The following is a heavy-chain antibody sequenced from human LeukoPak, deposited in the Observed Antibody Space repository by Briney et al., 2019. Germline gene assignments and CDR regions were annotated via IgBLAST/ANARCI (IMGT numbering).Heavy chain of an antibody. V-gene: IGHV3-33*06. J-gene: IGHJ4*02. CDR2: IWHDGRSI. CDR3: AKGFSTLWVNYFDD. D-gene: IGHD2-21*01. Sequence: AGGSLRLSCVASGFSFSTHGMHWVRQAPGKGLEWVAVIWHDGRSIYNEDSVKGRFTISRDTSENTVYLQMNSLRAEDTAVYYCAKGFSTLWVNYFDDWGQGTPVTASS. CDR1: GFSFSTHG.